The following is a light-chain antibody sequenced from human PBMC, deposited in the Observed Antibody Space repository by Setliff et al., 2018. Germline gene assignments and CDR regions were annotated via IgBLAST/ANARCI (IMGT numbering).Light chain of an antibody. CDR3: SSYTSSSTQV. J-gene: IGLJ1*01. V-gene: IGLV2-14*03. Sequence: QSVLTQHASVSGSPGQSITISCTGTSSDVGGYNYVSWYQQHPDKAPKLMIFDVSNRPSGVSNRFSGSKSGNTASLTISGLQAEDEADYYCSSYTSSSTQVFGTGTKVTV. CDR1: SSDVGGYNY. CDR2: DVS.